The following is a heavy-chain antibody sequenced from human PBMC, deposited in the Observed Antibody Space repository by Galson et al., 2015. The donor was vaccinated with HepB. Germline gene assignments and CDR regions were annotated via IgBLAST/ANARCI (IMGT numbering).Heavy chain of an antibody. CDR1: GFTFSSYT. V-gene: IGHV3-23*01. J-gene: IGHJ5*02. D-gene: IGHD4-17*01. CDR3: AKDRHYRDFAWFDT. Sequence: SLRLSCAASGFTFSSYTMSWVRQAPGKGLEWVSGISGSGGTTYYAASEKGWFTISRDNSKNTLYLQMNSLRAEATAGYYCAKDRHYRDFAWFDTWGQGTLVTAS. CDR2: ISGSGGTT.